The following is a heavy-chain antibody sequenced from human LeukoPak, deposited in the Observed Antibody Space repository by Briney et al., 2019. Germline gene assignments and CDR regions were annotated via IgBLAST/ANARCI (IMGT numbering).Heavy chain of an antibody. CDR3: ARPYYYDSRIDP. D-gene: IGHD3-22*01. CDR1: GVSISSGDYY. V-gene: IGHV4-30-4*01. Sequence: SETLSLTCTVSGVSISSGDYYWSWIRQPPGKGLEWIGYTYYSGSTYYNPSLKSRVTISVDTSKNQFSLKLSSVTAADTAMYYCARPYYYDSRIDPWGQETRVTVSS. CDR2: TYYSGST. J-gene: IGHJ5*02.